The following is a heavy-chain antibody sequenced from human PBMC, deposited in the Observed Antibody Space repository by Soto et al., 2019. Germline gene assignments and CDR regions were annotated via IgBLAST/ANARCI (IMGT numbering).Heavy chain of an antibody. CDR2: ISYDGNNK. J-gene: IGHJ4*02. V-gene: IGHV3-30*18. CDR1: GFIFNRFG. CDR3: AKAVDISVRGVPPRDF. Sequence: QVQLVESGGGVVQPGRSLRLSCAASGFIFNRFGMHWVRQAPGKGLEWVAVISYDGNNKFYADSVKGRFTISRDNSHNTLYLQMNGLRPEDTAMYYCAKAVDISVRGVPPRDFWGQGTLVTVSS. D-gene: IGHD3-10*02.